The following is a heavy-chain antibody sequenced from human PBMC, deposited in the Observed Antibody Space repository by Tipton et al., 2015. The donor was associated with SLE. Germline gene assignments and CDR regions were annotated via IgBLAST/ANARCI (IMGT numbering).Heavy chain of an antibody. Sequence: SLRLSCAASGFTFSSYAMSWVRQAPGKGLEWVSSISSSSSYIYYADSVKGRFTISRDNAKNSLYLQMNSLRAEDTAVYYCARDASSSCYSDYWGQGTLVTVSS. J-gene: IGHJ4*02. D-gene: IGHD6-13*01. V-gene: IGHV3-21*01. CDR1: GFTFSSYA. CDR3: ARDASSSCYSDY. CDR2: ISSSSSYI.